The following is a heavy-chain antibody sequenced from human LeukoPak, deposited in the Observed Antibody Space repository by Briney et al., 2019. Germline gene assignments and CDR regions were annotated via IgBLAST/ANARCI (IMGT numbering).Heavy chain of an antibody. D-gene: IGHD6-19*01. CDR3: ASSEGPYSSGRYNDAFDI. Sequence: SETLSLTCTVSGGSISSYYWSWIRQPAGKGLEWIWRIYTSGSTNYNPSLKSRVTMSVDTSKNQFSLKLSSVTAADTAVYYCASSEGPYSSGRYNDAFDIWGQGTMVTVSS. CDR2: IYTSGST. V-gene: IGHV4-4*07. CDR1: GGSISSYY. J-gene: IGHJ3*02.